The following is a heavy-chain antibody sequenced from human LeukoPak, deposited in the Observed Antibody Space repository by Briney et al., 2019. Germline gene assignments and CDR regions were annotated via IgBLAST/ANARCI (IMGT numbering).Heavy chain of an antibody. CDR3: TRESGPYCPFGY. Sequence: SGTLSLTCGVSGGSITSTNWWSWVRQPPGQGLEWIGEISLTGRTNYNPSLIGRVIMSLDGSRNQLSLTLTSVTAADTAMYYCTRESGPYCPFGYWGQGTLVVVPS. J-gene: IGHJ4*02. CDR1: GGSITSTNW. V-gene: IGHV4-4*02. D-gene: IGHD1-26*01. CDR2: ISLTGRT.